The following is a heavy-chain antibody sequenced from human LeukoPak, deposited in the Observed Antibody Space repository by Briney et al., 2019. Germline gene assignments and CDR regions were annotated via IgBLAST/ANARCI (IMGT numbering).Heavy chain of an antibody. D-gene: IGHD3-10*01. CDR1: GYTFTNYG. CDR2: ISAYNGNT. V-gene: IGHV1-18*01. J-gene: IGHJ4*02. CDR3: ARETLLWFGEFIGYFDY. Sequence: GASVKVSCKASGYTFTNYGLSWVRQAPGQGLEWMGWISAYNGNTNYAQKLQGRVTMTTDTSTSTAYMELRSLRSDDTAVYYCARETLLWFGEFIGYFDYWGQGTLVTVSS.